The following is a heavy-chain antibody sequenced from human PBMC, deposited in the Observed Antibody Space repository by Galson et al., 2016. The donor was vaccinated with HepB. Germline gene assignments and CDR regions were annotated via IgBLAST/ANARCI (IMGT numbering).Heavy chain of an antibody. CDR3: ASSHGGP. Sequence: QSGAEVKKPGDSLRISCKTTGYSFANYWIGWVRQMPGKGLEWMGIIYPADSDTRYSPSFQGQVTISADKSIDTAYLQWSSLKPSDTTTYYCASSHGGPWGQGTLVTVSS. CDR1: GYSFANYW. V-gene: IGHV5-51*03. J-gene: IGHJ4*02. D-gene: IGHD5-24*01. CDR2: IYPADSDT.